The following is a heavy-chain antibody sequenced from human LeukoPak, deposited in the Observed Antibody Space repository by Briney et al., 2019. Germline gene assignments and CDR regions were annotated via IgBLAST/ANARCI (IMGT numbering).Heavy chain of an antibody. J-gene: IGHJ5*02. CDR2: IIPIFGTA. CDR3: ARWFQDCSSTSCYARSSPGWFDP. Sequence: ASVKVSCKASGGTLSSYAISWVRQAPGQGLEWMGGIIPIFGTANYAQKFQGRVTITADESTSTAYMELSSLRSEDTAVYYCARWFQDCSSTSCYARSSPGWFDPWGQGTLVTVSS. D-gene: IGHD2-2*01. V-gene: IGHV1-69*13. CDR1: GGTLSSYA.